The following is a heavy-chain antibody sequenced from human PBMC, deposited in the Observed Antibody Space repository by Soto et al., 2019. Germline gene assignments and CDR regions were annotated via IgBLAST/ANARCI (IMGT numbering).Heavy chain of an antibody. CDR1: GGTFSSYT. CDR3: ASVRGRYCRSTSCSDDYYYMDG. J-gene: IGHJ6*03. Sequence: GASVKVSCKASGGTFSSYTISWVRQAPGQGLEWMGRIIPILGIANYAQKFQGRVTITADKSTSTAYMELSSLRSEDTAVYYCASVRGRYCRSTSCSDDYYYMDGWGKGTTVTVSS. D-gene: IGHD2-2*01. V-gene: IGHV1-69*02. CDR2: IIPILGIA.